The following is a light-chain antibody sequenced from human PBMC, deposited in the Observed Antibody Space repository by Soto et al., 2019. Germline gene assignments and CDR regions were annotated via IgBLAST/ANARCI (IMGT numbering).Light chain of an antibody. CDR3: QQYGRSPPYT. CDR2: KAS. V-gene: IGKV1-5*03. CDR1: QSISSW. J-gene: IGKJ3*01. Sequence: DIQMTQSPSTLSASVGDRVTITCRASQSISSWLAWYQQKPGKAPKLLIYKASSLESGVPSRFSGSGSGTEFTLTISSLQPDDFATYYCQQYGRSPPYTFGPGTKVDMK.